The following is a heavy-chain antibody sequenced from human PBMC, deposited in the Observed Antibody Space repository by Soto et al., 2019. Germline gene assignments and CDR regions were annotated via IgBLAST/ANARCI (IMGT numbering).Heavy chain of an antibody. CDR2: IIPILGIA. D-gene: IGHD3-3*01. Sequence: QVQLVQSGAEVKKPGSSVKVSCKASGGTFSSYTISWVRQAPGQGREWMGRIIPILGIANYAQKFQGRVTITADKSTSTAYMELSSLRSEDTAVYYCASRLYINYDFWRGQYTSEPYYFDYWGQGTLVTVSS. CDR3: ASRLYINYDFWRGQYTSEPYYFDY. V-gene: IGHV1-69*02. J-gene: IGHJ4*02. CDR1: GGTFSSYT.